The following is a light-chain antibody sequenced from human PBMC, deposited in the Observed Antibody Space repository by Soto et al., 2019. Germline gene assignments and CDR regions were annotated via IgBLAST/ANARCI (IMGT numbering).Light chain of an antibody. CDR1: SSDVGGYNY. CDR2: DVS. J-gene: IGLJ2*01. V-gene: IGLV2-14*03. CDR3: SSYTISSTVV. Sequence: QSALTQPASLSGSPGQSITISCTGTSSDVGGYNYVSWYQQHPGNAPKLMMYDVSNRPSGVSNRFSVSKSVNTSSLTISGLQAEDEADYYCSSYTISSTVVFGGGTKQTVL.